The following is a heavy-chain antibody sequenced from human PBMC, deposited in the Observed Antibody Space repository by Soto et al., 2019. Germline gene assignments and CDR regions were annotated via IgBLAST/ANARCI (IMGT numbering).Heavy chain of an antibody. CDR1: GFTFDDYA. V-gene: IGHV3-9*01. Sequence: GGSLRLSCAASGFTFDDYAMHWVRQAPGKGLEWVSGISWNSGSIGYADSVKGRFTISRDNAKNSLYLQMNSLRAEDTALYYCAKHPFDIWGQGTMVTVSS. CDR2: ISWNSGSI. J-gene: IGHJ3*02. CDR3: AKHPFDI.